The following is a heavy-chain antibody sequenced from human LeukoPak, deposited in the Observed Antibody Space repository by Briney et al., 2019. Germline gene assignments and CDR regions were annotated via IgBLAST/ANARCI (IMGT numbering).Heavy chain of an antibody. D-gene: IGHD2-2*01. Sequence: PGGSLRLSCAASGFTFSSYDMHWGRHDPGKSLEWVSAIGTAGDTYYPGSAKGRFTISRENAKNSLYLQMNSLRAGDTAVYYCARGGSTSSYYYDGMDVWGQGTTVTVSS. CDR1: GFTFSSYD. CDR3: ARGGSTSSYYYDGMDV. CDR2: IGTAGDT. V-gene: IGHV3-13*01. J-gene: IGHJ6*02.